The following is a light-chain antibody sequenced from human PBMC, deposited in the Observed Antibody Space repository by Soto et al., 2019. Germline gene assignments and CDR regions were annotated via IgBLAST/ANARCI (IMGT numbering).Light chain of an antibody. CDR1: QSISDR. J-gene: IGKJ1*01. CDR2: DAS. V-gene: IGKV1-5*01. CDR3: QHHNSSPWT. Sequence: EIQMTQFPSTLAASVGARCTITCRASQSISDRLAWFQTKPGKAPKVLIYDASTLERGVPSRFSGSGSGTEFPLTISSLQPEDSATYYCQHHNSSPWTFGQGTKVDIK.